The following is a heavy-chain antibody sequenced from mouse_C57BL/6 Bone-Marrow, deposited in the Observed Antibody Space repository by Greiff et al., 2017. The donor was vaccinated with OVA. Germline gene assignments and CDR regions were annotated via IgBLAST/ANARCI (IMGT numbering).Heavy chain of an antibody. J-gene: IGHJ3*01. V-gene: IGHV1-81*01. CDR2: IYPRSGNT. Sequence: VKLMESGAELARPGASVKLSCKASGYTFTSYGISWVKQRTGQGLEWIGEIYPRSGNTYYNEKFKGKATLTADKSSSTAYMELRSLTSEDSAVYFCARSSYYYGSSFSWFAYWGQGTLVTVSA. D-gene: IGHD1-1*01. CDR3: ARSSYYYGSSFSWFAY. CDR1: GYTFTSYG.